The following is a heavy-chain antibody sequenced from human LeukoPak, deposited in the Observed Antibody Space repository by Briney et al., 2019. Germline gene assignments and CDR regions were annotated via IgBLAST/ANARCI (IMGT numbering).Heavy chain of an antibody. CDR2: IKHDGSEK. Sequence: GGSPRLSGAASGFTFSNYWMTWVGKAPGKGLERVANIKHDGSEKYYVDSVKGRFTISRDNAKNSLYLQMNSLRAEDTAVYYCARDQTPFVWGQGILVTVSS. J-gene: IGHJ4*02. V-gene: IGHV3-7*01. CDR1: GFTFSNYW. CDR3: ARDQTPFV.